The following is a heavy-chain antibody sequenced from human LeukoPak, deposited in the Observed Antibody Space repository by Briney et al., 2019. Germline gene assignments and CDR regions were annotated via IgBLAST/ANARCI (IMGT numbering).Heavy chain of an antibody. Sequence: PGGSLRLSCAASGFTVSNNYMSWVRQAPGKGLEWVSVIYSGGGTYYADSVKGRFTISRDDSKNTLYLQMNSLRAEDTAVYYCARPTGGYYYGMDVWGQGTTVTVSS. J-gene: IGHJ6*02. CDR3: ARPTGGYYYGMDV. CDR1: GFTVSNNY. CDR2: IYSGGGT. V-gene: IGHV3-53*01. D-gene: IGHD4-17*01.